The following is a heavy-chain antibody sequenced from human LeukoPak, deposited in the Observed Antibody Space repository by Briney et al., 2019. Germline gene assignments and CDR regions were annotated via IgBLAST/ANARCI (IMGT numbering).Heavy chain of an antibody. D-gene: IGHD1-7*01. J-gene: IGHJ4*02. V-gene: IGHV4-59*12. CDR3: ARDGGELREDY. CDR2: IYYSGST. Sequence: SETLSLTCTVSGGSISSYYWSWIRQPPGEGLEWIGYIYYSGSTNYNPSLKSRVTISVDTSKNQFSLKLSSVTAADTAVYYCARDGGELREDYWGQGALVTVSS. CDR1: GGSISSYY.